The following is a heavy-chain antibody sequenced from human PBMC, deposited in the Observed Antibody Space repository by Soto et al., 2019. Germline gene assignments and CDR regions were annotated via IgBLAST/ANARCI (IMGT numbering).Heavy chain of an antibody. CDR3: ARDNGVYCTNGVCYTSGWFDP. Sequence: ASVKVSCKASGYTFTSYGISWVRQAPGQGLEWMGWISAYNGNTNYAQKLQGRVTMTTDTSTSTAYMELRSLRSDDTAVYYCARDNGVYCTNGVCYTSGWFDPWGQGTLVTVS. J-gene: IGHJ5*02. V-gene: IGHV1-18*01. D-gene: IGHD2-8*01. CDR2: ISAYNGNT. CDR1: GYTFTSYG.